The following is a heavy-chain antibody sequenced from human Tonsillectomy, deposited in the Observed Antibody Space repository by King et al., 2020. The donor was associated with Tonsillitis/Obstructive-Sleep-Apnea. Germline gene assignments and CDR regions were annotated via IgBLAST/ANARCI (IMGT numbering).Heavy chain of an antibody. V-gene: IGHV3-23*04. D-gene: IGHD4-17*01. J-gene: IGHJ6*02. CDR2: ISGRGDST. Sequence: VQLVESGGDLVQPGGSLRLSCAASGFTFSSYAMSWVRQAPGKGLEWVSVISGRGDSTKYGDSVKGRFTISRDNSKNTLYLQMNSLRVEDTSVYYCAKDPTSVTTDDYSCYYGMDVWGQGTTVTVS. CDR3: AKDPTSVTTDDYSCYYGMDV. CDR1: GFTFSSYA.